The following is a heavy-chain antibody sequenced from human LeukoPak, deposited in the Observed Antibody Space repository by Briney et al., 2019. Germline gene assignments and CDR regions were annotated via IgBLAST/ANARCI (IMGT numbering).Heavy chain of an antibody. CDR3: ARGIGGASLFYYGSGSDYYYYGMDV. V-gene: IGHV4-39*07. D-gene: IGHD3-10*01. J-gene: IGHJ6*02. CDR2: INHSGST. CDR1: GDSVSGISFY. Sequence: SETLSLTCTVSGDSVSGISFYWSWIRQPPGKGLEWIGEINHSGSTNYNPSLKSRVTISVDTSKNQFSLKLSSVTAADTAVYYCARGIGGASLFYYGSGSDYYYYGMDVWGQGTTVTVSS.